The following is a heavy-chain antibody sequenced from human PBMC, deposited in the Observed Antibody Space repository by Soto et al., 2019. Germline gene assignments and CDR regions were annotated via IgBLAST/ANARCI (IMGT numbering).Heavy chain of an antibody. D-gene: IGHD6-13*01. CDR3: ARHGVWTAGTVGGVDV. CDR2: TYPEESDT. Sequence: GLEWMGITYPEESDTRYSPSFEGQVTISADKSISTAYLQWSTVKASDTAMYYCARHGVWTAGTVGGVDVWGQGTTVTVSS. J-gene: IGHJ6*02. V-gene: IGHV5-51*01.